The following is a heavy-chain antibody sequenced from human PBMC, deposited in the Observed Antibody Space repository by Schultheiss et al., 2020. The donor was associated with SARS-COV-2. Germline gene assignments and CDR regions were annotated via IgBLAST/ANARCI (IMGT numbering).Heavy chain of an antibody. D-gene: IGHD6-13*01. CDR3: ARVAAAGTPFDAFDI. CDR1: GGSISSYY. CDR2: IYTSGST. V-gene: IGHV4-4*07. Sequence: SQTLSLTCTVSGGSISSYYWSWIRRPAGKGLEWIGRIYTSGSTNYNPHLTSRVTIAVDTSKNQFSLKLSSVTAADTALYYCARVAAAGTPFDAFDIWGQGTMVTVSS. J-gene: IGHJ3*02.